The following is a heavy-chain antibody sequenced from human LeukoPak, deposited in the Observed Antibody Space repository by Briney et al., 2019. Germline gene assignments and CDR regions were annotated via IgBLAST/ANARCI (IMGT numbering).Heavy chain of an antibody. CDR3: AGEYCSSWFGGWFDP. Sequence: PGGSLRLSCAASGFSFSSYSMNWVRQAPGKGLEWVSYISSSSSTIYYADSVKGRFTISRDNAKKSLYLQMNSLRDEDTAVYYCAGEYCSSWFGGWFDPWGQGTLVTVSS. CDR2: ISSSSSTI. V-gene: IGHV3-48*02. J-gene: IGHJ5*02. D-gene: IGHD2-2*01. CDR1: GFSFSSYS.